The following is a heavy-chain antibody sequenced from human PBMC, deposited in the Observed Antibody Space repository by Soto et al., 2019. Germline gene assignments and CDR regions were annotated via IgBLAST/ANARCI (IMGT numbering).Heavy chain of an antibody. CDR3: AKARGGSSSWQGDYDYYYGMDV. Sequence: GGSLRLSCAASGFTFSSYGMHWVRQAPGKGLEWVAVISYDGSNKYYADSVKGRFTNSRDNSKNTLYLQMNSLRAEDTAVYYCAKARGGSSSWQGDYDYYYGMDVWGQGTTVTVSS. CDR1: GFTFSSYG. V-gene: IGHV3-30*18. J-gene: IGHJ6*02. D-gene: IGHD6-13*01. CDR2: ISYDGSNK.